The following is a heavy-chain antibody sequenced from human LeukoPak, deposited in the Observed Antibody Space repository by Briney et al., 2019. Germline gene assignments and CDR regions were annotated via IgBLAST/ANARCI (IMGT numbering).Heavy chain of an antibody. CDR1: GFTFSSYA. Sequence: GGSLRLSCAASGFTFSSYAMHWVRQAPGQGLERVAVISYDGSNKYYADSVKGRFTISRDNSKNTLYLQMNSLRAEDTAVYYCERDWRHYFDYWGQGTLVTVSS. CDR2: ISYDGSNK. V-gene: IGHV3-30*04. CDR3: ERDWRHYFDY. J-gene: IGHJ4*02.